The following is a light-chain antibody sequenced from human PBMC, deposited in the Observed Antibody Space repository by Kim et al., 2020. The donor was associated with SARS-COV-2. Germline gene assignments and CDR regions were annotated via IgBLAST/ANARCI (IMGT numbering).Light chain of an antibody. V-gene: IGLV10-54*04. Sequence: QAGLTQPPLVSKGLRQTATLTCTGNSNNVGNQGVVWLQQHQGHPPKLLSYRSNNRPSGISERFSASRSGNTASLTIAGLQPEDEADYYCSAWDSSLRAWVFGGGTQLTVL. J-gene: IGLJ3*02. CDR2: RSN. CDR3: SAWDSSLRAWV. CDR1: SNNVGNQG.